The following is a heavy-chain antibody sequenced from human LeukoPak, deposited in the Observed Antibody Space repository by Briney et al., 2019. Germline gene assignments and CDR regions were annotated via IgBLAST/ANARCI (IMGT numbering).Heavy chain of an antibody. CDR2: IHGNGCT. D-gene: IGHD3-22*01. Sequence: SETLSLTCTVSGASITAHSWNWIRQPAGKALEWIGRIHGNGCTNYNPSLKSRVTMSLDTSKSQFSLKLPSVTAADTALYYCARDMVSTWPYFYTYYYMDVWGQGTTVAVSS. J-gene: IGHJ6*03. CDR1: GASITAHS. CDR3: ARDMVSTWPYFYTYYYMDV. V-gene: IGHV4-4*07.